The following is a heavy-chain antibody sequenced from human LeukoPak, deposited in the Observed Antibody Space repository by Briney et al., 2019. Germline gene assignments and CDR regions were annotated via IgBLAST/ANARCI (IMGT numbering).Heavy chain of an antibody. D-gene: IGHD6-13*01. CDR2: MNPNSGNT. J-gene: IGHJ6*02. V-gene: IGHV1-8*02. CDR3: ARGRGYSSTYGMDV. Sequence: ASVKVSCKASGYTFTGYYTHWVRQATGQGLEWMGWMNPNSGNTGYAQKFQGRVTMTRNTSISTAYMELSSLRSEDTAVYYCARGRGYSSTYGMDVWGQGTTVTVSS. CDR1: GYTFTGYY.